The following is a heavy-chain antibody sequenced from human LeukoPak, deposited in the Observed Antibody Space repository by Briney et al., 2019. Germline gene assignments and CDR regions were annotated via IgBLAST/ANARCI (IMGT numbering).Heavy chain of an antibody. V-gene: IGHV4-34*01. Sequence: SETLSLTCAVYGGSFSGYYWSWIRQPPGKGLEWIGEINHSGSTNYNPSLKSRVTISVDTSKNQFSLKLSSVTAADTAVYYCARGRLGDSSTGFDYWGQRTLVTVSS. J-gene: IGHJ4*02. D-gene: IGHD2-21*02. CDR2: INHSGST. CDR1: GGSFSGYY. CDR3: ARGRLGDSSTGFDY.